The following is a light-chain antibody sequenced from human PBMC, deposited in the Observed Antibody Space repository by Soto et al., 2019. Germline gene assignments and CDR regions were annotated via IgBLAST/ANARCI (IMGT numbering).Light chain of an antibody. CDR2: DAS. J-gene: IGKJ2*01. CDR3: QQSYTTVYT. CDR1: QTIGAN. V-gene: IGKV1-39*01. Sequence: DIQMTQSPSSLSASVGDRVTIPCRASQTIGANLNWYRQKLGKAPTLLIYDASTLQSGVPSRFSGLGSGTDFALTITSLQPDDSATYYCQQSYTTVYTFGQGTKVDIK.